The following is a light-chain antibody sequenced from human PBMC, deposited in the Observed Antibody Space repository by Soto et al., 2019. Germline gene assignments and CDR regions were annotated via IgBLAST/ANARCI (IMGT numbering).Light chain of an antibody. Sequence: EIVLTQSPGSLSLSPGQRATRSCRASQSVDTAFFAWYQKKPGQAPRLLIYGASKRATGIPDRFSGSGSGTNFTLIISRLEPEDFAVYYCQQYMSSLTFGQGTKVEIK. CDR2: GAS. CDR3: QQYMSSLT. CDR1: QSVDTAF. V-gene: IGKV3-20*01. J-gene: IGKJ1*01.